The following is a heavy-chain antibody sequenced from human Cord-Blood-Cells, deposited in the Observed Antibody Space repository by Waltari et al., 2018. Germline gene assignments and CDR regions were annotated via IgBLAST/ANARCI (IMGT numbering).Heavy chain of an antibody. CDR1: GFPGCSYC. CDR2: ISSSSSTI. Sequence: EVQLVESGGGLVQPGGSLRLSCAAAGFPGCSYCMNWVRQAPGKGLEWVSYISSSSSTIYYADSVKGRFTISRDNAKNSLYLQMNSLRDEDTAVYYCARGRGSDPWGQGTLVTVSS. V-gene: IGHV3-48*02. D-gene: IGHD1-26*01. J-gene: IGHJ5*02. CDR3: ARGRGSDP.